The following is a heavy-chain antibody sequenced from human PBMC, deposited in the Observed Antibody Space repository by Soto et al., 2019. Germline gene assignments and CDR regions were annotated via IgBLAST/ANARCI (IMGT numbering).Heavy chain of an antibody. J-gene: IGHJ6*02. CDR2: INSDGSST. CDR3: ARIKYSSSWYGGYYYYYGIDV. D-gene: IGHD6-13*01. Sequence: EVQLVESGGGLVQPGGSLRLSCAASGFTFSSYWMHWVRQAPGKGLVWVSRINSDGSSTSYADSVKGRFTISRDNAKNTLYLQMNRLRAEDTAVYYCARIKYSSSWYGGYYYYYGIDVWGQGTTGTVSS. V-gene: IGHV3-74*01. CDR1: GFTFSSYW.